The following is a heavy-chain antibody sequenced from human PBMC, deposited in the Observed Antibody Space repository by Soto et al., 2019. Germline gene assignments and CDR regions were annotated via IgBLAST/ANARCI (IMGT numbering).Heavy chain of an antibody. CDR3: ARGEDAFFYYGLDV. CDR1: GDSISSYY. V-gene: IGHV4-59*01. CDR2: IYNSGST. Sequence: SETLSLTCTVSGDSISSYYWSWIRQPPGKGLEWIGYIYNSGSTNYNPSLKSRVTISLDTSKNQFSLKLSSVTAADTAVYYCARGEDAFFYYGLDVWGQGITVTVSS. J-gene: IGHJ6*02.